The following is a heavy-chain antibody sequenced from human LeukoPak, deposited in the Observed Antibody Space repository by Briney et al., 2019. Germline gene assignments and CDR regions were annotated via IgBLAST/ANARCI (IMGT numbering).Heavy chain of an antibody. V-gene: IGHV4-59*01. CDR2: IYYSGST. Sequence: PSETLSLTCTVSGGSISSYYWSWIRQPPGKGLEWIGYIYYSGSTNYNPSLKSRVTISVDTFKNQFSLKLSSVTAADTAVYYCATNLAVAGNRRYFDLWGRGTLVTVSS. CDR3: ATNLAVAGNRRYFDL. J-gene: IGHJ2*01. D-gene: IGHD6-19*01. CDR1: GGSISSYY.